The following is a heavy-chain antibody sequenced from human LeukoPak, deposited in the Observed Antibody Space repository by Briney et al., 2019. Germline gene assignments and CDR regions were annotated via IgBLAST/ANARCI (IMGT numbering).Heavy chain of an antibody. CDR1: GFTFNNYG. CDR3: AKDSQSSTMIVVVRWFDP. J-gene: IGHJ5*02. Sequence: GGSLRLSCAASGFTFNNYGMHWVRRAPGKGLEWVAVISYDGSNKYYADSVKGRFTISRDNSKNTLYLQMNSLRAEDTAVYYCAKDSQSSTMIVVVRWFDPWGQGTLGTVSS. D-gene: IGHD3-22*01. CDR2: ISYDGSNK. V-gene: IGHV3-30*18.